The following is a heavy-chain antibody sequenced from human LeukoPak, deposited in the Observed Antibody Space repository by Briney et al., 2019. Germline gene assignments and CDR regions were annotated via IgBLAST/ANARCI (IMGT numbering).Heavy chain of an antibody. J-gene: IGHJ4*02. V-gene: IGHV5-51*01. D-gene: IGHD5-12*01. CDR3: TRRGSGYDHWHFDY. CDR1: GYTFTSYW. Sequence: GESLKISCKGSGYTFTSYWIGWVRQMPGKGLEWMGIIYGGDSDDRYSPSFQGQVTISADKSMNTAYLQWSSLKASDTAMYYCTRRGSGYDHWHFDYWGQGTLVTVSS. CDR2: IYGGDSDD.